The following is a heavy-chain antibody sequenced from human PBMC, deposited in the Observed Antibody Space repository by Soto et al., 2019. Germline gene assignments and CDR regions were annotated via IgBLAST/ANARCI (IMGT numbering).Heavy chain of an antibody. V-gene: IGHV4-31*03. D-gene: IGHD3-10*01. CDR3: AIETDYYGSGNWFDP. CDR2: IYYSGST. Sequence: QVQLQESGPGLVKPSQTLSLTCTVSGGSISSGGYYWSWIRQHPGKGLEWIGYIYYSGSTYYNPSLKSRVTQSVDTSKSQFSLQLSSVTAADTAVYYCAIETDYYGSGNWFDPWGQGTLVTVSS. CDR1: GGSISSGGYY. J-gene: IGHJ5*02.